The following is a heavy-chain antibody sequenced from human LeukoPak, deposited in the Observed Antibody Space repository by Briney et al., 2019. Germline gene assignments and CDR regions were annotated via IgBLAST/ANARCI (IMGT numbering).Heavy chain of an antibody. CDR1: GFTFSSYS. Sequence: GGSLRLSCAASGFTFSSYSMNWVRQAPGKGLEWVSSISSSSSYIYYADSVKGRFTISRDNAKNSLYLQMNSLRAEDTAVYYCARTYSGSYYSHFDYWGQGTLSPSPQ. D-gene: IGHD1-26*01. CDR2: ISSSSSYI. J-gene: IGHJ4*02. V-gene: IGHV3-21*01. CDR3: ARTYSGSYYSHFDY.